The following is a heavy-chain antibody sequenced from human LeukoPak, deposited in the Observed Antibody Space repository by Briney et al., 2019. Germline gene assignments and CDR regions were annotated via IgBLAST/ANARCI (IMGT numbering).Heavy chain of an antibody. D-gene: IGHD6-19*01. J-gene: IGHJ1*01. V-gene: IGHV4-34*01. CDR2: INHSGST. CDR3: ARGGWAVAGTKYFQH. Sequence: PSETLSLTCAVYGGSFSGYYWSWIRQPPGKGLEWMGEINHSGSTNYNPSLKSRVTTSVDTSKNQFSLKLSSVTAADTAVYYCARGGWAVAGTKYFQHWGQGTLVTVSS. CDR1: GGSFSGYY.